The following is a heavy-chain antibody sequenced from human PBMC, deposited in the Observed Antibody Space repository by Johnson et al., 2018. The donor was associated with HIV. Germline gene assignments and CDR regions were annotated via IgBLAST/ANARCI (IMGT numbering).Heavy chain of an antibody. CDR2: IYSGGST. CDR3: ARQYSSSWYLNSDAFDI. V-gene: IGHV3-66*04. D-gene: IGHD6-13*01. Sequence: VQLVESGGVVVQPGGSLRLSCAASGFTVSSNYMSWVRQAPGKGLEWVSVIYSGGSTYYADSVKGRFTISRDNSKNTLYLQMNSLRAEDTAVYYCARQYSSSWYLNSDAFDIWGQGTMVTVSS. CDR1: GFTVSSNY. J-gene: IGHJ3*02.